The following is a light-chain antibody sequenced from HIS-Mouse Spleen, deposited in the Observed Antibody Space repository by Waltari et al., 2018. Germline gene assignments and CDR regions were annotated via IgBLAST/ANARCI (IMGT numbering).Light chain of an antibody. Sequence: SSELTQDPAVSVALGQTVRITCQGDSLRRYYASWYQQKPGQAPVLGIYGKNNRPSGIPDRFSGSSSGNTASLTITGAQAEDEADYYCNSRDSSGNHVVFGGGTKLTVL. CDR3: NSRDSSGNHVV. J-gene: IGLJ2*01. V-gene: IGLV3-19*01. CDR1: SLRRYY. CDR2: GKN.